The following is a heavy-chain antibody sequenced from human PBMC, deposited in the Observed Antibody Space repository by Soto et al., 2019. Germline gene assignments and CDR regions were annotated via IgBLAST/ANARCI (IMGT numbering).Heavy chain of an antibody. CDR2: ISYDGSNK. Sequence: QVQLVESGGGVVQPGRSLRLSCAASGFTFSSYAMHWVRQAPGKGLEWVAVISYDGSNKYYADSVKGRFTISRDNSKNTRYLQMNSLRAEDTAVYYCARVGYDFCFDYWGQGTLVTVSS. V-gene: IGHV3-30-3*01. CDR1: GFTFSSYA. J-gene: IGHJ4*02. CDR3: ARVGYDFCFDY. D-gene: IGHD3-3*01.